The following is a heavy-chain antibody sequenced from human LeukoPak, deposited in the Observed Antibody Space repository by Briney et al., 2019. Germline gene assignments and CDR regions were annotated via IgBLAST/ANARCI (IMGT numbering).Heavy chain of an antibody. CDR2: IHTGGTT. D-gene: IGHD3-10*01. J-gene: IGHJ4*02. Sequence: GGSLRLSCVASGIDISYHYVGWVRQAPGKGLEWVSVIHTGGTTHYADSVKGRFTVSKDTSNNTVFLQMNSMRVEDTAVYFCARVWFGYFFQWGQGALVTVSS. V-gene: IGHV3-53*01. CDR3: ARVWFGYFFQ. CDR1: GIDISYHY.